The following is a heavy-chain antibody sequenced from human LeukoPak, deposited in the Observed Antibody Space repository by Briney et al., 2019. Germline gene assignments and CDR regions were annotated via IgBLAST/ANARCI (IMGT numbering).Heavy chain of an antibody. CDR2: INHSGRT. CDR1: GGSFSDYF. V-gene: IGHV4-34*01. CDR3: ARDVVVVPAAIHYGMDV. D-gene: IGHD2-2*01. J-gene: IGHJ6*02. Sequence: SETLSLTCAVYGGSFSDYFWGWIRQPPGKGLEWIGEINHSGRTYYNPSLKSRVTISVDTSKSQFSLNLSSVPAADTAVYYCARDVVVVPAAIHYGMDVWGQGTTVTVSS.